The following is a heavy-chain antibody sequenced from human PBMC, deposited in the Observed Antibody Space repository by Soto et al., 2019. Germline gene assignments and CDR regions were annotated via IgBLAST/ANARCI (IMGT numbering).Heavy chain of an antibody. CDR2: IYSTGSP. Sequence: QVRLQESGPGLVKPSQTLSLTCTVSGGSISSGDYFWSWVRQPPVKGLEWIGYIYSTGSPSYNPSLKSRITMSGETSKNQFSLIVCKVTAADTAVYFCARDDGYYRLYDYWGQGTLVIVSS. D-gene: IGHD3-3*01. CDR3: ARDDGYYRLYDY. CDR1: GGSISSGDYF. V-gene: IGHV4-30-4*01. J-gene: IGHJ4*02.